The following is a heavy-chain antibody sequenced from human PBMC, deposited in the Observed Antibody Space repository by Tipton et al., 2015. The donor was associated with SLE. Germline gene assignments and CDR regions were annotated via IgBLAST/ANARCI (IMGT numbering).Heavy chain of an antibody. CDR1: GLTFDIDA. V-gene: IGHV3-21*01. CDR3: ARDRGRFGDYFDY. CDR2: ISISSSYI. D-gene: IGHD1-26*01. Sequence: SLRLSCEVSGLTFDIDAMSWVRQAPGKGLEWLSSISISSSYIYYADSVKGRFTISRDNAKNSLYLQMNSLRAEDTAVYYCARDRGRFGDYFDYWGQGTLVTVSS. J-gene: IGHJ4*02.